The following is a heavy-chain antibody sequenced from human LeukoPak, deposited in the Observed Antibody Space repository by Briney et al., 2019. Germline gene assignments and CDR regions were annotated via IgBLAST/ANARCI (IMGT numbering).Heavy chain of an antibody. J-gene: IGHJ4*02. CDR1: GFIFSNYA. CDR2: LSASGGRT. Sequence: PGGSLRLSCAASGFIFSNYAMGWVRQAPGKGLEWVSTLSASGGRTYYADSVKGRFTISRDNSKNTLYLQLGSLRAEDTAVYYCAKSKPGDYGLFDYWGQGTLVTVSS. CDR3: AKSKPGDYGLFDY. V-gene: IGHV3-23*01. D-gene: IGHD4-17*01.